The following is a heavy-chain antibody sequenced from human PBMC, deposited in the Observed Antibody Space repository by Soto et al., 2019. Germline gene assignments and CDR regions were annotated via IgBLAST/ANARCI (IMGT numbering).Heavy chain of an antibody. CDR3: ARERSGIFGVVIKHWYFDL. CDR1: GFTFSSYW. D-gene: IGHD3-3*02. Sequence: EVQLVESGGGLVQPGGSLRLSCAASGFTFSSYWMSWVRQAPGKGLEWVANIKQDGSEKYYVDSVKGRFTISRDNAKNSLYLQMNSLRAEDTAVYYCARERSGIFGVVIKHWYFDLWGRGTLVTVSS. V-gene: IGHV3-7*01. J-gene: IGHJ2*01. CDR2: IKQDGSEK.